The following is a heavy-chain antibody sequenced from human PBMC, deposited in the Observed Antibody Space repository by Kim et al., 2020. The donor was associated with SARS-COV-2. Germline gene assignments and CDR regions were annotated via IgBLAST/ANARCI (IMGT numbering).Heavy chain of an antibody. Sequence: GGSLRLSCAASGFTFSSYGMHWVRQAPGKGLEWVAVISYDGSNKYYADSVKGRFTISRDNSKNTLYLQMNSLRAEDTAVYYCAKGAGLYCSGGSCYSGDFDYWGQGTLVTVSS. V-gene: IGHV3-30*18. CDR3: AKGAGLYCSGGSCYSGDFDY. J-gene: IGHJ4*02. D-gene: IGHD2-15*01. CDR2: ISYDGSNK. CDR1: GFTFSSYG.